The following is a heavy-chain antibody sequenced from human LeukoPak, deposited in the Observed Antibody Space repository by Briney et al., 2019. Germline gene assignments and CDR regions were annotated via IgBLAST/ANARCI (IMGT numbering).Heavy chain of an antibody. V-gene: IGHV4-61*01. Sequence: SETLSLTCTVSGGSISSSSYYWSWIRQPPGKGLEWIGYIYYSGSTNYNPSLKSRVTISVDTSKNQFSLKLTSVTAADTAVYFCARGGYYGSGNDFRFDPWGQGTLVTVSS. J-gene: IGHJ5*02. CDR1: GGSISSSSYY. D-gene: IGHD3-10*01. CDR2: IYYSGST. CDR3: ARGGYYGSGNDFRFDP.